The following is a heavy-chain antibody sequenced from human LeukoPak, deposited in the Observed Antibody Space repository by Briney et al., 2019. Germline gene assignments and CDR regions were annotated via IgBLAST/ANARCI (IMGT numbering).Heavy chain of an antibody. CDR1: GFTFSSYA. Sequence: GGSLRLSCAASGFTFSSYAMSWVRQAPGKGLEWVSAISGSGGSTYYADSVKGRFTISRDNSKNTLYLQMNSLRAEDTAVYYCARDGPRLGEGAIDYWGQGTLVTVSS. CDR2: ISGSGGST. D-gene: IGHD1-26*01. CDR3: ARDGPRLGEGAIDY. J-gene: IGHJ4*02. V-gene: IGHV3-23*01.